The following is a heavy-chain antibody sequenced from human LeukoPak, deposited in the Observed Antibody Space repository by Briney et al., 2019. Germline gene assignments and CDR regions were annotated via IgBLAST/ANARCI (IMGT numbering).Heavy chain of an antibody. CDR3: ARVPGTAFDI. D-gene: IGHD1-1*01. CDR1: GFTFSSYA. CDR2: ISYDGSNK. Sequence: GGSLRLSCAASGFTFSSYAMHWVRQAPGKGLEWVAVISYDGSNKYYADSVKGRFTISRDNSKNTLYLQMNSLRAEDTAVYYCARVPGTAFDIWGQGTMVTVSS. V-gene: IGHV3-30-3*01. J-gene: IGHJ3*02.